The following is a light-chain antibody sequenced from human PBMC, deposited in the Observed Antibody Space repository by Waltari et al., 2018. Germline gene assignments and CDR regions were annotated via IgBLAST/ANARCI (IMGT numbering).Light chain of an antibody. CDR2: AAS. Sequence: DIQMTQSPSSLSASVGDRVTITCRASQSISSYLTWYQQKPGKAPKLMIYAASSLQSGVPSRFSDSGSGTDFTLTISSLQPEDFATYYCQQSYSTRYTFGQGTKLEIK. CDR1: QSISSY. CDR3: QQSYSTRYT. J-gene: IGKJ2*01. V-gene: IGKV1-39*01.